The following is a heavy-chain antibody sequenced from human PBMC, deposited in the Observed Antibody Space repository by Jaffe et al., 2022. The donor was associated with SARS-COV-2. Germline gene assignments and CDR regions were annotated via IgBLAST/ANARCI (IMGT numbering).Heavy chain of an antibody. D-gene: IGHD2-2*02. CDR3: ARDQPMGLVVVPAAISDGMDV. Sequence: QVQLVESGGGVVQPGRSLRLSCAASGFTFSSYGMHWVRQAPGKGLEWVAVIWYDGSNKYYADSVKGRFTISRDNSKNTLYLQMNSLRAEDTAVYYCARDQPMGLVVVPAAISDGMDVWGQGTTVTVSS. CDR1: GFTFSSYG. V-gene: IGHV3-33*01. J-gene: IGHJ6*02. CDR2: IWYDGSNK.